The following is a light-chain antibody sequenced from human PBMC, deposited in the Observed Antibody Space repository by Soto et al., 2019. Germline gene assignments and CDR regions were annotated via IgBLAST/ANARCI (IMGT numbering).Light chain of an antibody. J-gene: IGKJ1*01. CDR3: HRYDKWPTGT. V-gene: IGKV3D-15*01. CDR2: DAS. CDR1: QSVSTN. Sequence: EIVMTQFPATLSESPGERVTLSCRASQSVSTNVAWYQQKPGEAPRLLIFDASARAVDIPGRFSGSVSGTEFTLTISSLQPEDFAVYFSHRYDKWPTGTFGQGTKVDIK.